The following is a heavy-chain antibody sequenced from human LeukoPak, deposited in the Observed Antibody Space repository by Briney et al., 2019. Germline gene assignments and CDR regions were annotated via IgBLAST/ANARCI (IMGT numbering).Heavy chain of an antibody. CDR1: GFTFTTYE. Sequence: PGGSLRLSCATSGFTFTTYEMNWVRQAPGKGLEWVSYITSSGDIKTYADPVKGRFTMSRDDAKNSVYLQMNSLRPEDTAVYYCASGDVFDYWGQGTLVTVSS. V-gene: IGHV3-48*03. CDR3: ASGDVFDY. D-gene: IGHD7-27*01. CDR2: ITSSGDIK. J-gene: IGHJ4*02.